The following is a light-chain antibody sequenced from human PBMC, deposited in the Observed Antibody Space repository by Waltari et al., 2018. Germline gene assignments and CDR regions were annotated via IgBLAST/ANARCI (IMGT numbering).Light chain of an antibody. J-gene: IGKJ1*01. CDR3: QQYYSIPWT. CDR2: WAS. CDR1: QRVLYSSNNKHY. Sequence: DIVMTQSPSSLAVSLGGRATITFKSSQRVLYSSNNKHYLAWYQQKPGQPPKLLIYWASTREAGVPDRFSGSGSGTDFTLTISSLQAEDVAVYYCQQYYSIPWTFGQGTKVEIK. V-gene: IGKV4-1*01.